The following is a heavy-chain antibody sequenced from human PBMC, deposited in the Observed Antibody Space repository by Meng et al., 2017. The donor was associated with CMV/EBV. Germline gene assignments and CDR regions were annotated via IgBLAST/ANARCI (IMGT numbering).Heavy chain of an antibody. J-gene: IGHJ6*02. CDR1: GFTFSSYW. CDR3: ARDTPGRRIWSGYPSGDYYGMDV. CDR2: IKQDGSEK. Sequence: GGSLRLSCAASGFTFSSYWMSWVRQAPGKGLEWVANIKQDGSEKYYVDSVKGRFTISRDNAKNLLYLQMNSLRAEDTAVYYCARDTPGRRIWSGYPSGDYYGMDVWGQGTTVTVSS. V-gene: IGHV3-7*01. D-gene: IGHD3-3*01.